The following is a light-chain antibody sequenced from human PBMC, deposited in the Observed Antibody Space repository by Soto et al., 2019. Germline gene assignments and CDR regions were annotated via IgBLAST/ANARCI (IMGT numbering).Light chain of an antibody. CDR1: SSDVGGYNY. Sequence: QSALTQPPSASGSPGQSVTISYTGTSSDVGGYNYVSWYQQHAGKAPKLIIFEVTKRPSGVPDRFSGSKSGNTASLTVSGLQADDEADYYCSSYAGSNNLGVFGTGTKLTVL. CDR3: SSYAGSNNLGV. V-gene: IGLV2-8*01. J-gene: IGLJ1*01. CDR2: EVT.